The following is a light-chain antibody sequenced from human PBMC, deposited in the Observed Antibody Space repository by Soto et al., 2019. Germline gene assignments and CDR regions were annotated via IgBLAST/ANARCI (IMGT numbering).Light chain of an antibody. J-gene: IGLJ2*01. CDR2: EVS. V-gene: IGLV1-44*01. CDR1: SSNIGSNT. Sequence: QSVLTQPPSASGTPGQRVSMSCSGSSSNIGSNTVNWYQQFPGTAPKLMIFEVSRRPSGVPDRFSGSRSGNTASLTVSGLQADDEADYYCSSYAGTNNLLFGGGTKLTVL. CDR3: SSYAGTNNLL.